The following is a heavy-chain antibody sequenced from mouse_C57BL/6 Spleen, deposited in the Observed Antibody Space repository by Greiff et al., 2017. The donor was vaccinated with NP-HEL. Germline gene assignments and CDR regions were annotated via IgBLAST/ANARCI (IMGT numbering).Heavy chain of an antibody. CDR2: IYPGNSDT. V-gene: IGHV1-5*01. Sequence: EVQLQQSGTVLARPGASVKMSCKTSGYTFTSYWMHWVKQRPGQGLEWIGAIYPGNSDTSYNQKFKGKAKLTAVTSASTAYMELSSLTNEDSAVYYCTHGSSYGYAMDYWGQGTSVTVSS. D-gene: IGHD1-1*01. CDR3: THGSSYGYAMDY. J-gene: IGHJ4*01. CDR1: GYTFTSYW.